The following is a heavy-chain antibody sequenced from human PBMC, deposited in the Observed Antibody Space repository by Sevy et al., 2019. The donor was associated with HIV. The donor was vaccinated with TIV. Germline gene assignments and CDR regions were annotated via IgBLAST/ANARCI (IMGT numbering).Heavy chain of an antibody. V-gene: IGHV3-11*01. J-gene: IGHJ6*02. CDR2: LSSSGSTI. CDR1: GFTFSDYS. CDR3: TREVRPHGYYGMDV. Sequence: GGSLRLSCVASGFTFSDYSMTWIRQAPGKGLEWVSYLSSSGSTIYYADSVKGRFTISRDNAKNSLYLQMNSLRAEDTAVYYCTREVRPHGYYGMDVWGQGTTVTVSS. D-gene: IGHD3-10*01.